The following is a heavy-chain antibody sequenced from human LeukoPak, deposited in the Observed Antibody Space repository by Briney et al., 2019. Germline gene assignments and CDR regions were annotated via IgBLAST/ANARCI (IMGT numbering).Heavy chain of an antibody. Sequence: GESLKISCEGSGYSFTSYWIGWVRQTPGKGLEWMGVIYPGDSRTRYNPSFEGHVTISADKSITTAYLQWSSLKASDTAMYYCACREFYSPWPGPWGQGTLVTVSS. CDR1: GYSFTSYW. J-gene: IGHJ5*02. CDR2: IYPGDSRT. D-gene: IGHD5-18*01. V-gene: IGHV5-51*01. CDR3: ACREFYSPWPGP.